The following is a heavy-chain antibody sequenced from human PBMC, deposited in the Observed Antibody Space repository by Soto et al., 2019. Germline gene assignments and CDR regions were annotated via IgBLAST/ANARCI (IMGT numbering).Heavy chain of an antibody. D-gene: IGHD6-19*01. CDR3: AREVEVAGTVHLSWFDP. CDR1: GGTFSSYG. Sequence: EASVKVSCKASGGTFSSYGISWVRQAPGQGLEWMGGIIPVFGTANYAQKFKGRVTITAAESTSTAYMELSSLRSEDTAVFYCAREVEVAGTVHLSWFDPGGQGTLLAVSS. J-gene: IGHJ5*02. V-gene: IGHV1-69*13. CDR2: IIPVFGTA.